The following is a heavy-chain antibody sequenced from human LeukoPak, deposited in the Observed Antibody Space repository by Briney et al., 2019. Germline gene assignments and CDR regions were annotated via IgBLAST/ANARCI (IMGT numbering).Heavy chain of an antibody. CDR1: GLIFHNYA. V-gene: IGHV3-23*01. CDR3: GQDPNGNYIGAFDF. CDR2: ILGGGGT. D-gene: IGHD4-17*01. J-gene: IGHJ3*01. Sequence: GGSLRLSCAASGLIFHNYALVWIRRAPGKGPEWVSAILGGGGTFYADAVKGRFTISTDNSKNTLYLQMNSLRAEDTATYYCGQDPNGNYIGAFDFWGRGTMVTVSS.